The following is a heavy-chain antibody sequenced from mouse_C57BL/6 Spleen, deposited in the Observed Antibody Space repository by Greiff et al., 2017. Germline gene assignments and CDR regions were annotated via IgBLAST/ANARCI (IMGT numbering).Heavy chain of an antibody. CDR1: GYTFTSYD. CDR2: IYPRDGST. Sequence: VQLQQSGPELVKPGASVKLSCKASGYTFTSYDINWVKQRPGQGLEWIGWIYPRDGSTKYNEKFKGKATLTVDTSSSTAYMELHSLTSEDSAVYFCARGIYYGSSYSAMDYWGQGTSVTVSS. V-gene: IGHV1-85*01. D-gene: IGHD1-1*01. J-gene: IGHJ4*01. CDR3: ARGIYYGSSYSAMDY.